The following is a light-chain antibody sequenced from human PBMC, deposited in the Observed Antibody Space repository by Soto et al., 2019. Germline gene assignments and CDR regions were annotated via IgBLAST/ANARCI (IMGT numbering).Light chain of an antibody. J-gene: IGKJ2*01. CDR2: GAS. Sequence: EVVMTQSPATLSASPGERVILSCRASQNIGSNLAWYQQRPGQAPRLLMYGASTRATETPARFSGSGSATDFTLTIISLQSEDVSVYYCQQYNNWPPYTFGQGTKLEIK. V-gene: IGKV3-15*01. CDR1: QNIGSN. CDR3: QQYNNWPPYT.